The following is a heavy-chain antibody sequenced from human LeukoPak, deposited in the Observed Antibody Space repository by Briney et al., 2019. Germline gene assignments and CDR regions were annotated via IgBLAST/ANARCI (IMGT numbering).Heavy chain of an antibody. J-gene: IGHJ4*02. CDR1: GFTFSDYY. V-gene: IGHV3-11*06. D-gene: IGHD1-26*01. Sequence: GGSLRLSCAASGFTFSDYYMSWIRQAPGKGLEWVSHISSSSSYTNYADSVKGRFTISRDNAKNSLYLQMNSLRAEDTAVYYCARGSNSGSYYVEYVDYWGQGTLVTVSS. CDR3: ARGSNSGSYYVEYVDY. CDR2: ISSSSSYT.